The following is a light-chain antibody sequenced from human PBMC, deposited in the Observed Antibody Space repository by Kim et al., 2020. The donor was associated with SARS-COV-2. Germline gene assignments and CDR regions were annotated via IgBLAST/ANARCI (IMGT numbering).Light chain of an antibody. CDR1: QNIANS. J-gene: IGKJ1*01. Sequence: ASVGDRVTITCRASQNIANSLAWYQQKQGKVPQVLIYAASTLQSGVPSRFSGSGSGTEFTLTIGSLQTEDVATYYCQKYKSATWTFGPGTKVDIK. CDR2: AAS. CDR3: QKYKSATWT. V-gene: IGKV1-27*01.